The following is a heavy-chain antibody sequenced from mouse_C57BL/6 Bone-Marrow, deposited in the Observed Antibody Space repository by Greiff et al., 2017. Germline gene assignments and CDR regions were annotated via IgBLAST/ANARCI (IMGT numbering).Heavy chain of an antibody. J-gene: IGHJ3*01. V-gene: IGHV1-69*01. Sequence: QVQLKQPGAELVMPGASVKLSCKASGYTFTSYWMHWVKQRPGQGLEWIGEIDPSDSYTNYNQKFKGKSTLTVDKSSSTAYMQLSSLTSEDSAVYYCDADGYYGFAYWGQGTLVTVSA. CDR3: DADGYYGFAY. D-gene: IGHD2-3*01. CDR1: GYTFTSYW. CDR2: IDPSDSYT.